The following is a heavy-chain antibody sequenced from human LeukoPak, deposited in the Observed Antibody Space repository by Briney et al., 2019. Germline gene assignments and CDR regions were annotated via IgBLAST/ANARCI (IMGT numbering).Heavy chain of an antibody. CDR1: GGSISSRSFY. J-gene: IGHJ5*02. D-gene: IGHD5-18*01. CDR3: ARGYSYGYGIDP. V-gene: IGHV4-31*03. Sequence: SETLSLTCTVSGGSISSRSFYWGWIRQPPGKGLEWIGYIYYSGSTYYNPSLKSRVTISVDTSKNQFSLKLSSVTAADTAVYYCARGYSYGYGIDPWGQGTLVTVSS. CDR2: IYYSGST.